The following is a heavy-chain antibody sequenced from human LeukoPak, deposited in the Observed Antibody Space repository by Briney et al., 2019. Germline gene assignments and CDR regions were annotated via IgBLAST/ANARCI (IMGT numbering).Heavy chain of an antibody. CDR1: GGSISSGGYY. CDR3: ARLNSGANYYYYYMDV. V-gene: IGHV4-61*02. CDR2: IHTSGST. Sequence: PSQTLSLTCTVSGGSISSGGYYWNWIRQPAGKGLEWIGRIHTSGSTNYNPSLKSRVTISVDTSKKQFSLKLSSVTAADTAVYYCARLNSGANYYYYYMDVWGKGTTVTVSS. D-gene: IGHD7-27*01. J-gene: IGHJ6*03.